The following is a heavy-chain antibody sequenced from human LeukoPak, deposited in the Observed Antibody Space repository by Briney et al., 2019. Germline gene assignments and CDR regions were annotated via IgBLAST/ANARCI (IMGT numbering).Heavy chain of an antibody. V-gene: IGHV3-23*01. D-gene: IGHD5-18*01. Sequence: GGSLRLSCASSGFIFSDYAMSWVRQAPGKGLEWVSGISDSGRATYYADSVKGRYTISRDNSKNTVSLQMNSLTADDTAVYFCARHDSFIPYWGQGTPVTVSP. CDR2: ISDSGRAT. CDR3: ARHDSFIPY. CDR1: GFIFSDYA. J-gene: IGHJ4*02.